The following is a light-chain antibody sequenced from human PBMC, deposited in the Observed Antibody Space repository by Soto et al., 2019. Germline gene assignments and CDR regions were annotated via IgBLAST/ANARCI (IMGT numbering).Light chain of an antibody. CDR1: QSVLYSSNNKNY. CDR3: QQYYDNPWT. J-gene: IGKJ2*01. CDR2: WAS. Sequence: DIVMTQSPDSLAVSLGERATINCKSSQSVLYSSNNKNYLAWFQHKPGQPPKLLIYWASTRESGVPDRFSGSGSGTDVTLTISSLQTEDVAVYYCQQYYDNPWTFGQGTKLEIK. V-gene: IGKV4-1*01.